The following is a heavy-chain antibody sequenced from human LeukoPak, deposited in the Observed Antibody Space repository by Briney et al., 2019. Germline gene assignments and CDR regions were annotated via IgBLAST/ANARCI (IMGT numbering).Heavy chain of an antibody. J-gene: IGHJ6*03. V-gene: IGHV1-18*01. D-gene: IGHD6-13*01. CDR3: ARESTGVAAGTSTVYMDV. CDR2: ISAYNGNT. Sequence: ASVKVSCKASGYTSTSYGISWVRQAPGQGLEWMGWISAYNGNTNYAQKLQGRVTMTTDTSTSTAYMELRSLRSDDTAVYYCARESTGVAAGTSTVYMDVWGKGTTVTVSS. CDR1: GYTSTSYG.